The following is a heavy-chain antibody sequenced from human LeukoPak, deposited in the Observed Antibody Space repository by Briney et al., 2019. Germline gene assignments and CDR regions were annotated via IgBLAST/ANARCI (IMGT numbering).Heavy chain of an antibody. J-gene: IGHJ5*02. Sequence: SVKVSCKASGGTFSSYAISWVRQAPGQGLEWMGGIIPIFGTANYAQKFQGRVTITADESTSTAYMELSSLRSEDTAVYYCARAPGQTYYDFWSGYYTGMGWFDPWGQGTLVTVSS. CDR3: ARAPGQTYYDFWSGYYTGMGWFDP. D-gene: IGHD3-3*01. V-gene: IGHV1-69*13. CDR2: IIPIFGTA. CDR1: GGTFSSYA.